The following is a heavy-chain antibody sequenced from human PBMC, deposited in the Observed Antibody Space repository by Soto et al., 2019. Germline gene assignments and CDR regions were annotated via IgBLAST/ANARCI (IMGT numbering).Heavy chain of an antibody. Sequence: QVQLVQSGAEVKKPGSSVKVSCKASGGTFSSYAISWVRQAPGQGLEWMGGIIPIFGTANYAQKFQGRVTITADESTSTAYMELGSLRSEDTAVYYCARKAAVAGTAWYFDLWGRGTLVTVSS. D-gene: IGHD6-19*01. CDR2: IIPIFGTA. V-gene: IGHV1-69*12. J-gene: IGHJ2*01. CDR3: ARKAAVAGTAWYFDL. CDR1: GGTFSSYA.